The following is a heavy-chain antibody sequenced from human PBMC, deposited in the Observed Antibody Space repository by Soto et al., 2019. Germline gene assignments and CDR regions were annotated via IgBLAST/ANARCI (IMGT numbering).Heavy chain of an antibody. CDR1: GFTFSSYG. D-gene: IGHD2-2*01. CDR2: ISYDGSNK. CDR3: AKGPAIVFVPAAMNYDYGMDV. V-gene: IGHV3-30*18. J-gene: IGHJ6*02. Sequence: QVQLVESGGGVVQPGRSLRLSCAASGFTFSSYGMHWVRQAPGTGLEGVAVISYDGSNKYYADSVKGRFTISRDNSKNAPIPQKTSLRAEDMAVCYCAKGPAIVFVPAAMNYDYGMDVWGQGTTVTVSS.